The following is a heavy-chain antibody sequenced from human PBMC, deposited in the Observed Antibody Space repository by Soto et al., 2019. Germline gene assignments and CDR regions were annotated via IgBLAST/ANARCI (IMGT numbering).Heavy chain of an antibody. CDR1: GGSISSGGYY. CDR3: ARYRDTAGYYGMDV. J-gene: IGHJ6*02. Sequence: SETLSLTCTVSGGSISSGGYYWRWISQHPGKGLEGIGYIYYSGSTYYNPSLKSRVTISVDTSKNQFSLKLSSVTAADTAVYYCARYRDTAGYYGMDVWGQGTTVT. V-gene: IGHV4-31*03. CDR2: IYYSGST. D-gene: IGHD5-18*01.